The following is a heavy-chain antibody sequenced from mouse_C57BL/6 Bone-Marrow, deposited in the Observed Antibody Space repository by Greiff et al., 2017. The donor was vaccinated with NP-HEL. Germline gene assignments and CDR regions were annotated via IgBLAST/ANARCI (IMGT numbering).Heavy chain of an antibody. D-gene: IGHD1-1*01. J-gene: IGHJ4*01. Sequence: VQLQQSGPELVKPGASVKMSCKASGYTFTDYNMHWVKQSHGKSLEWIGYINPNNGGTSYNQKFKGKATLTVNKSSSTAYMELRSLTSEDSAVYYCARVYGSITYYYAMDYWGQGTSVTVSS. CDR3: ARVYGSITYYYAMDY. CDR1: GYTFTDYN. V-gene: IGHV1-22*01. CDR2: INPNNGGT.